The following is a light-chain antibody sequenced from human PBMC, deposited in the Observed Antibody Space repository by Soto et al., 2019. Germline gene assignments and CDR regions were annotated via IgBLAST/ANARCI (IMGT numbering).Light chain of an antibody. Sequence: DIQMTHSPSSLSASLVDIVTITCRASQSISRYLNWYQQKPGKAPKLLIYAASSLQSGVPSRFSGSGSGTDFTLTISSLQPEDFATYYCQQSFSTLVTFGGGTKV. V-gene: IGKV1-39*01. CDR3: QQSFSTLVT. J-gene: IGKJ4*01. CDR2: AAS. CDR1: QSISRY.